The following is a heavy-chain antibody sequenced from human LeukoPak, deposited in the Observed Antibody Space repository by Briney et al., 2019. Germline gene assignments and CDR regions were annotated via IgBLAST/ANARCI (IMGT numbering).Heavy chain of an antibody. J-gene: IGHJ5*02. CDR3: ARDHIVANDWFDP. Sequence: GGSLRLSCAASGFTFSSYSMNWVRQAPGKGLEWVSSISSSSSYIYYADSVKGRFTISRDNAKNSLYLQMNSLRAEDTAVYYCARDHIVANDWFDPWGQGTLVTVSS. CDR2: ISSSSSYI. V-gene: IGHV3-21*04. CDR1: GFTFSSYS. D-gene: IGHD5-12*01.